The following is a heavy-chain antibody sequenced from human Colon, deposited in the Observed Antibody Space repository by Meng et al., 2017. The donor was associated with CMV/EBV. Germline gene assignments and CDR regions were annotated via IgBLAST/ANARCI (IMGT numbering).Heavy chain of an antibody. D-gene: IGHD4-17*01. J-gene: IGHJ4*02. Sequence: QVQLVQAGGEVEKPGASVKVSCTASGYTFNSYPIRWVRQAPGQGLEWMGWISTYNGNTNYAQKFQGRLTLTTDTSTSTAYMELRGLRSDDTAVYYCAREKATVTTFMLLYWGLGTLVTVSS. CDR3: AREKATVTTFMLLY. V-gene: IGHV1-18*01. CDR2: ISTYNGNT. CDR1: GYTFNSYP.